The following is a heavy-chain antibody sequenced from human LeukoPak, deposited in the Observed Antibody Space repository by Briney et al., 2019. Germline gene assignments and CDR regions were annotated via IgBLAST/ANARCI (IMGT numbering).Heavy chain of an antibody. J-gene: IGHJ4*02. CDR3: ARVRENDFWSGYYVDY. Sequence: ASVKVSCKASRYTFTSHAMNWVRQAPGQGLEWMGWINTNTGNPTYAQGFTGRFVFSLDTSVSTAYLQISSLKAEDTAVYYCARVRENDFWSGYYVDYWGQGTLVTVSS. CDR2: INTNTGNP. V-gene: IGHV7-4-1*02. D-gene: IGHD3-3*01. CDR1: RYTFTSHA.